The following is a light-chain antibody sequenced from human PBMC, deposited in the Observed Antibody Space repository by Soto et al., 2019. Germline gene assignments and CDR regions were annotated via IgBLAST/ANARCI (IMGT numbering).Light chain of an antibody. J-gene: IGLJ1*01. CDR2: QDS. CDR3: QAWDSSTANDV. Sequence: SYELTQPPSVSVSPGQTASITCSGDKLGDKYACWYQQKPGQSPVLVIYQDSKRPSGIPKRFSGSNSGNTATLTIRGTQAMDEADYYCQAWDSSTANDVFGTGTKVTVL. CDR1: KLGDKY. V-gene: IGLV3-1*01.